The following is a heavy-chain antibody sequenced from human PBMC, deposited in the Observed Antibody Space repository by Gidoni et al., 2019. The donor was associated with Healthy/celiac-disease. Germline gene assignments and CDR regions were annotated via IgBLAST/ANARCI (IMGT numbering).Heavy chain of an antibody. J-gene: IGHJ6*02. CDR3: ARDYGSGSYFASYYYGMDV. Sequence: QVQLVESGGGLVKPGGSLRLSCAASGFTFRDSYMSWIRQAPGKGLEWVSYISSSGSTIYYADSVKGRFTISRDNAKNSLYLQMNSLRAEDTAVYYCARDYGSGSYFASYYYGMDVWGQGTTVTVSS. CDR2: ISSSGSTI. V-gene: IGHV3-11*01. CDR1: GFTFRDSY. D-gene: IGHD3-10*01.